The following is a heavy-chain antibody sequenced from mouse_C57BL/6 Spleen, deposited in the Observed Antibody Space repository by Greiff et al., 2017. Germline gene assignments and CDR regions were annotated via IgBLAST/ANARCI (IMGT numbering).Heavy chain of an antibody. V-gene: IGHV3-6*01. J-gene: IGHJ3*01. D-gene: IGHD2-4*01. CDR3: AQIYYDYDENAY. CDR2: ISYDGSN. CDR1: GYSITSGYY. Sequence: EVHLVESGPGLVKPSQSLSLTCSVTGYSITSGYYWNWIRQFPGNKLEWMGYISYDGSNNYNPSLKNRISITRDTSKNQFFLKLNSVTTEDTATYYCAQIYYDYDENAYWGQGTLVTVSA.